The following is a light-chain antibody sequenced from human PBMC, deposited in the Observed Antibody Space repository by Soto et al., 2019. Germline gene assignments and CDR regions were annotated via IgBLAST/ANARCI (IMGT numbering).Light chain of an antibody. CDR1: PLLSSSY. CDR2: GAS. CDR3: KQYGSSTWT. Sequence: EIDVTQAPGTLSLSTGKTASLSYTSGPLLSSSYLAWYQQKPGQAPRPLIYGASSRAIGIPDRFSGSGSGTDFTLTISRLEPEDFAVYYCKQYGSSTWTFGQGTKVDIK. V-gene: IGKV3-20*01. J-gene: IGKJ1*01.